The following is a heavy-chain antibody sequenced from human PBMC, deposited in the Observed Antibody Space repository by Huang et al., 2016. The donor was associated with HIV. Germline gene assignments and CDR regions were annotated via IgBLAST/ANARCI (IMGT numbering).Heavy chain of an antibody. CDR3: ARHREGPVAYYSGWGSHLNYMDV. D-gene: IGHD3-10*01. V-gene: IGHV4-39*01. J-gene: IGHJ6*03. CDR1: GGSIRSSDYH. Sequence: QLLLQASGPGLVKPSEALALTCAVSGGSIRSSDYHWGWIRQPPGTGLEGIGSIYYKGSTHYSPCLKSRVTIAVDTSKNLCFLHPTSMTAADTAVYYCARHREGPVAYYSGWGSHLNYMDVWGRGRTVVVSS. CDR2: IYYKGST.